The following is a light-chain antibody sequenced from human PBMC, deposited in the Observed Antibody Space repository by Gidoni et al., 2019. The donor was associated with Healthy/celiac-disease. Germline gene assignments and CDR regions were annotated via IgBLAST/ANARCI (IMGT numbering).Light chain of an antibody. CDR3: QQRSNWPTIFT. Sequence: IVLTQSPANLSLSPGERATLSGRASQSVSSYLAWDQQKPGQAPRLLIYDASNRATGIPARFSGSGSGTDFTLTISSLEPEDFAVYYCQQRSNWPTIFTFGPGTKVDIK. V-gene: IGKV3-11*01. CDR1: QSVSSY. J-gene: IGKJ3*01. CDR2: DAS.